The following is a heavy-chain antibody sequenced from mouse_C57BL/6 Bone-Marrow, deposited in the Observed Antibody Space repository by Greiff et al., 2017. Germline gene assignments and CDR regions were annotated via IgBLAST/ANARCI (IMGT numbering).Heavy chain of an antibody. CDR3: TRIAF. CDR1: GFNIKDDY. CDR2: IDPENGDT. Sequence: VQLKQPGAELVRPGASVKLSCTASGFNIKDDYMHWVKQRPEQGLEWIGWIDPENGDTESASKFQGKATITVDTSSNTAYLQLSSLTSEDTAVYYCTRIAFWGQGTLVTVSA. V-gene: IGHV14-4*01. J-gene: IGHJ3*01.